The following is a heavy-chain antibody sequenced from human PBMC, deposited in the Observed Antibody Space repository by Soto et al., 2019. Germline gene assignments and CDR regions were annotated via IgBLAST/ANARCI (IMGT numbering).Heavy chain of an antibody. CDR2: IIPIFGTA. CDR1: GGTFSSYT. J-gene: IGHJ2*01. CDR3: ARGNHRWLQLWYFDL. Sequence: QVQLVQSGAEVKKPGSSVTVSCKASGGTFSSYTISWVRQAPGQGLEWMGGIIPIFGTANYAQKFQGRVTITAEQSPXTAYMKLSSLRSEDTAVYYCARGNHRWLQLWYFDLWGRGTLVTVSS. V-gene: IGHV1-69*12. D-gene: IGHD5-12*01.